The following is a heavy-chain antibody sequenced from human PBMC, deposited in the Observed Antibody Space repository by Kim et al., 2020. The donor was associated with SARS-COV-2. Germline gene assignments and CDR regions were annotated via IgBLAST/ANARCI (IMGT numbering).Heavy chain of an antibody. V-gene: IGHV1-69*01. D-gene: IGHD3-3*01. Sequence: QKFQGRVTITADESTSTAYMELSSLRSEDTAVYYCARVHASSFGYYGMDVWGQGTTVTVSS. CDR3: ARVHASSFGYYGMDV. J-gene: IGHJ6*02.